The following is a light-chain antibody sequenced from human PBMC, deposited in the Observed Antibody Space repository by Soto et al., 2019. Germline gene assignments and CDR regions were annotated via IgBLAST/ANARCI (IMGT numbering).Light chain of an antibody. CDR3: SSYKTSNNLV. CDR1: SSDVGGYNY. V-gene: IGLV2-14*01. Sequence: QSALTQPASVSGSPGQSITISCTGTSSDVGGYNYVSWYQQHPGKAPKLMIYEVINRPSGVSIRFSGSKSGNTASLTISGLQDDDDDDYYCSSYKTSNNLVFGGGTKVTVL. CDR2: EVI. J-gene: IGLJ2*01.